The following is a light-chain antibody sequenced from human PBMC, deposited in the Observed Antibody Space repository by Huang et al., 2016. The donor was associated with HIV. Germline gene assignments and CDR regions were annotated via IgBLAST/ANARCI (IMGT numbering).Light chain of an antibody. CDR1: QSLLHSDGKTH. CDR2: EVS. Sequence: DIVLTQTLLPLSVIPGQPASIACKSTQSLLHSDGKTHLYWYLQKPCQPPQLLIYEVSNQFSGVSDRFTGSGAETDFTLNISRVEAEDVGVYYCMQTTQLPQPFGQGTKLEIK. J-gene: IGKJ2*01. V-gene: IGKV2D-29*01. CDR3: MQTTQLPQP.